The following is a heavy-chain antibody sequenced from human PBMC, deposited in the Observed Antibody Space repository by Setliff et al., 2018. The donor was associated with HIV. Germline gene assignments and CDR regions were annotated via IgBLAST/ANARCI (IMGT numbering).Heavy chain of an antibody. CDR1: DDPISSYY. D-gene: IGHD3-10*01. CDR3: ASGGYYGSGSYYGGWFDP. CDR2: IYYSGTT. J-gene: IGHJ5*02. V-gene: IGHV4-59*01. Sequence: SETLSLTCYVTDDPISSYYWSWVRQPAGKGLEWIGHIYYSGTTNYNPSLKSRVTISVDTSKNQFSLKLSSVTAADTAVYYCASGGYYGSGSYYGGWFDPWGQGTRVTVSS.